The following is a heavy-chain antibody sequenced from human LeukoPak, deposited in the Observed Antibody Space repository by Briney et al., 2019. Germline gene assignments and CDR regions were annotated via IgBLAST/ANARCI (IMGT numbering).Heavy chain of an antibody. CDR2: INPSGGST. CDR1: GYTFTSYY. D-gene: IGHD3-9*01. CDR3: ARDSPYYDILTGYRPYYFDY. J-gene: IGHJ4*02. V-gene: IGHV1-46*01. Sequence: ASVTVSCKASGYTFTSYYMHWVRQAPGQGVEWMGVINPSGGSTSYAQKLQGRVTMNRENSTSTVYMEVSRLRSEDKGVYYCARDSPYYDILTGYRPYYFDYWGQGTLVTVSS.